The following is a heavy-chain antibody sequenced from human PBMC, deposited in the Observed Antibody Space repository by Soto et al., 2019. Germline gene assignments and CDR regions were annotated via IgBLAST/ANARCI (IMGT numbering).Heavy chain of an antibody. CDR1: GYIFTNYG. Sequence: QDHLVQSGPEVKKPGASVKVYCKASGYIFTNYGIHWVRQAPGQGLEWMWWMRAYNGTTNFAQTFQARLNMTTDTSAATSYMEVRRLTYDDKAVYLCASSSARASHGPDYNGIEVWRQGTPVTGSS. J-gene: IGHJ6*02. V-gene: IGHV1-18*04. D-gene: IGHD6-25*01. CDR2: MRAYNGTT. CDR3: ASSSARASHGPDYNGIEV.